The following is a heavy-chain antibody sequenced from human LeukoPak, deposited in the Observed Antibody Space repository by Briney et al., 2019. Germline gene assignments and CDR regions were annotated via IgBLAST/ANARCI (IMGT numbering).Heavy chain of an antibody. CDR3: ARVTGGYNLVDY. Sequence: GGSLRLSCAASGFTFSSYGMHWVRQAPGKGLEWVAFIRYDGSNEYYADSVKGRFTISRDNAKNSLYLQMNSLRAEDTGVYYCARVTGGYNLVDYWGQGTLVTVSS. V-gene: IGHV3-30*02. CDR1: GFTFSSYG. D-gene: IGHD5-24*01. J-gene: IGHJ4*02. CDR2: IRYDGSNE.